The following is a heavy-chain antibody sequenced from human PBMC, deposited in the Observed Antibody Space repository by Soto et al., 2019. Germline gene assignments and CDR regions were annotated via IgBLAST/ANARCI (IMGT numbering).Heavy chain of an antibody. J-gene: IGHJ5*02. V-gene: IGHV4-61*08. D-gene: IGHD6-19*01. CDR3: TREQSDDNYFGP. CDR2: IYYGGAS. CDR1: GASLSSGGYF. Sequence: SDTLSLTCTVSGASLSSGGYFYTWVRQPPGKGLEWLGYIYYGGASNYNPSLKSRVTISLDKSKSQFSLRLISVTAADTAVYYCTREQSDDNYFGPWGRGTLVTVSS.